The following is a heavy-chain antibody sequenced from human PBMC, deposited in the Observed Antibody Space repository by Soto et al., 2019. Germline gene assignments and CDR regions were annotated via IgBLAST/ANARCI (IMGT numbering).Heavy chain of an antibody. Sequence: PSETLSLTCAVYCGSFSGYYWSWIRQPPGKGLEWIGEINHSGSTNYNPSLKSRVTISVDTSKNQFSLKLSSVTAADTAVYYCARELERRRNWFDPWGQGTLVTVSS. D-gene: IGHD1-1*01. J-gene: IGHJ5*02. V-gene: IGHV4-34*01. CDR2: INHSGST. CDR1: CGSFSGYY. CDR3: ARELERRRNWFDP.